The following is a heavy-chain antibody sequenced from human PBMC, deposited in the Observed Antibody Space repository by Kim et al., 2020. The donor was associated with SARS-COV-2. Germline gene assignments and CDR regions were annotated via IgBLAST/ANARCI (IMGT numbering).Heavy chain of an antibody. CDR2: IGTAGDT. V-gene: IGHV3-13*01. CDR3: ARMGRAAAGNWDYAFDI. Sequence: GGSLRLSCAASGFTFSSYDMHGVRQATGKGLEWVSAIGTAGDTYYPGSVKGRFTISRENAKNTLYLKMNSLRAGDTAVYYCARMGRAAAGNWDYAFDIW. J-gene: IGHJ3*02. CDR1: GFTFSSYD. D-gene: IGHD6-13*01.